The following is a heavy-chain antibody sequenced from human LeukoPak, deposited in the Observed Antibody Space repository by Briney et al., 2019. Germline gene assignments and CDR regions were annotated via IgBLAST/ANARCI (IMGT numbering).Heavy chain of an antibody. CDR1: GYTFTGYY. Sequence: ASVKVSCKASGYTFTGYYMHWVRQAPGQGLEWMGWINPNSGGTNYAQKFQGRVTMTRDTSISTAYMELSSLRSEDTAVYYCARDHLEYYDSSGAFDIWGQGTMVTVSS. CDR2: INPNSGGT. CDR3: ARDHLEYYDSSGAFDI. V-gene: IGHV1-2*02. D-gene: IGHD3-22*01. J-gene: IGHJ3*02.